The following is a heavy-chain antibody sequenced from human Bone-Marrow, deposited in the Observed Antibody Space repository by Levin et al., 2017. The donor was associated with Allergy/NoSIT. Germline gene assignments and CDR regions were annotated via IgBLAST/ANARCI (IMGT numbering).Heavy chain of an antibody. D-gene: IGHD3-10*01. V-gene: IGHV3-48*02. J-gene: IGHJ3*01. Sequence: GESLKISCAASKFTFNSYSMNWVRQAPGKGLEWVSSIGSSIITIHYADSVKGRFTISRDNAKNSLYLQMNSLRDEDTAVYYCARGSKGTFDVWGQGTMVTVSS. CDR2: IGSSIITI. CDR1: KFTFNSYS. CDR3: ARGSKGTFDV.